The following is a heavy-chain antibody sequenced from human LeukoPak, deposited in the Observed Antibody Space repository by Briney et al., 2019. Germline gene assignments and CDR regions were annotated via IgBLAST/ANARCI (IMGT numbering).Heavy chain of an antibody. Sequence: SGGSLRLSCAASGFTFSSYAMSWLRQTPQKGLEWVSGISVTGDITYYADSVKGRFTIARDNSRTTLYLQLNSLRADDTAVYYCAKDGAYDSSGYSTNWGQGTLVTVSS. CDR2: ISVTGDIT. CDR3: AKDGAYDSSGYSTN. J-gene: IGHJ4*02. D-gene: IGHD3-22*01. V-gene: IGHV3-23*01. CDR1: GFTFSSYA.